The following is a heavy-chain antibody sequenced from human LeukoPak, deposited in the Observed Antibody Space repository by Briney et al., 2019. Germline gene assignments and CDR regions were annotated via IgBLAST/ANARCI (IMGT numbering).Heavy chain of an antibody. CDR1: GASISSPNW. J-gene: IGHJ6*03. Sequence: PSETLSLTCAVSGASISSPNWWSWVRQPPGKGLEWIGEIYHSGSTNYNPSLESRATISVDKSKNQFSLKLNSVTAADTAVYYCARAPRDRGYCGATSCFEYMDVWGRGTTVTISS. D-gene: IGHD2-2*01. CDR2: IYHSGST. CDR3: ARAPRDRGYCGATSCFEYMDV. V-gene: IGHV4-4*02.